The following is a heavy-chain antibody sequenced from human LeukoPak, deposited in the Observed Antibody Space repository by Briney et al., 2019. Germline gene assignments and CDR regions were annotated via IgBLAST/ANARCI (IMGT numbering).Heavy chain of an antibody. CDR1: GFTFSSYA. J-gene: IGHJ5*02. Sequence: GGSLRLSCAASGFTFSSYAMSWVRQAPGKGLEWVSAISGSGGSTHYADSVKGRFTISRDNPKNTLYLQMNSLRAEDTAVYYCAKNWVASSWFNWFDPWGQGTLVTVSS. D-gene: IGHD6-13*01. CDR2: ISGSGGST. CDR3: AKNWVASSWFNWFDP. V-gene: IGHV3-23*01.